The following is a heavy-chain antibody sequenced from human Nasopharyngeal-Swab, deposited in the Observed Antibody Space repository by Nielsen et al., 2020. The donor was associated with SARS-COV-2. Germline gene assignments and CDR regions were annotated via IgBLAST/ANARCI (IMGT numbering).Heavy chain of an antibody. J-gene: IGHJ4*02. V-gene: IGHV3-48*02. D-gene: IGHD5-18*01. CDR1: GFTFSSYS. Sequence: GGSLRLSCAASGFTFSSYSMNWVRQAPGKGLEWVSYISSSSSTIYYADSVKGRFTISRDNAKNSLYLQMNSLRDEDTAVYYCARDESRGYSYGPNDYWGQGTLVTVSS. CDR2: ISSSSSTI. CDR3: ARDESRGYSYGPNDY.